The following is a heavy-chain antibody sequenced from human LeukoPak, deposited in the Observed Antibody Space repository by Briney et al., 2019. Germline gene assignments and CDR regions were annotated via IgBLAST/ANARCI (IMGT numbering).Heavy chain of an antibody. CDR1: GYTFTSYY. D-gene: IGHD2-15*01. CDR2: INPNSGGT. V-gene: IGHV1-2*02. Sequence: ASVKVSCKASGYTFTSYYIYWVRQAPGQGLEWMGWINPNSGGTNYAQKFQGRVTMTRDTSISTAYMELSRLRSDDTAVYYCARVGCSGGSCYWSDYWGQGTLVTVSS. CDR3: ARVGCSGGSCYWSDY. J-gene: IGHJ4*02.